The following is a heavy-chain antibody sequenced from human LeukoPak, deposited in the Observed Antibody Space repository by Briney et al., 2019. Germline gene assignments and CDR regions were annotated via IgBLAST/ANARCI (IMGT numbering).Heavy chain of an antibody. CDR2: IYYSGST. V-gene: IGHV4-39*07. CDR1: GGSISSSSYY. J-gene: IGHJ3*02. Sequence: PSETLSLICTVSGGSISSSSYYWGWIRQPPGKGLEWIGSIYYSGSTYYNPSLKSRVTISVDTSKNQFSLKLSSVTAADTAVYYCARDLIVRYFDWLSPGLAFDIWGQGTMVTVSS. CDR3: ARDLIVRYFDWLSPGLAFDI. D-gene: IGHD3-9*01.